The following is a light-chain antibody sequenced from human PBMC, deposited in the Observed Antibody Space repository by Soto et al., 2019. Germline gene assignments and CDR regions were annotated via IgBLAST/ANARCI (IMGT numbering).Light chain of an antibody. Sequence: SVLTQPASVSGSPGQSITISCTGTSSDIGRYNYVSWYQQLPGKAPKLILYEVNKRPSGVSDRFSGSKSGNAASLTISGLQTDDEADYHCGSYTSATAWVFGGGTQLTVL. CDR3: GSYTSATAWV. J-gene: IGLJ3*02. CDR2: EVN. CDR1: SSDIGRYNY. V-gene: IGLV2-14*03.